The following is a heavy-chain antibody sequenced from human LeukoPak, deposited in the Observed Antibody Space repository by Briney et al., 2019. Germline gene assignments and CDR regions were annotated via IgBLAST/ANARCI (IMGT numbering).Heavy chain of an antibody. CDR3: ARATGYCSSGRCLDN. CDR1: GFTVSSNY. V-gene: IGHV3-53*05. Sequence: PGGSLRLSCAASGFTVSSNYMTWVRQAPGKGLEWVSVIYSGGSTYYADSVKGRFTITRDNSNTTPCLQMNSLPADEPTVYYCARATGYCSSGRCLDNWGQGTLVTVSS. D-gene: IGHD2-15*01. J-gene: IGHJ4*02. CDR2: IYSGGST.